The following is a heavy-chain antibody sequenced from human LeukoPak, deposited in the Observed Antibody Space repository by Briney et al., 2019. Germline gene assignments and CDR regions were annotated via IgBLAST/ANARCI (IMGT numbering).Heavy chain of an antibody. Sequence: PGGSLRLSCAASGFTFSSYWMSWVRQAPGKGLEWVANIKQDGSEKYYVDSVKGRFTISRDNAKNSLYLQMNSLRAEDTAVYYCARGIFYGDYVPNFDYWGQGTLVTVSS. CDR2: IKQDGSEK. V-gene: IGHV3-7*03. D-gene: IGHD4-17*01. J-gene: IGHJ4*02. CDR3: ARGIFYGDYVPNFDY. CDR1: GFTFSSYW.